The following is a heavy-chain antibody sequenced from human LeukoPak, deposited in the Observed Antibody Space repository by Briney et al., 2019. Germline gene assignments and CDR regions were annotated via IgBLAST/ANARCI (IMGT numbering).Heavy chain of an antibody. D-gene: IGHD3-22*01. V-gene: IGHV1-69*06. CDR3: ARDSGYYDSSGPTVGYFGY. J-gene: IGHJ4*02. CDR2: IIPIFGTA. Sequence: ASVKVSCKASGGTFSSYAISWVRQAPGQGLEWMGGIIPIFGTANYAQKFQGRVTITADKSTSTAYMELSSLRSEDTAVYYCARDSGYYDSSGPTVGYFGYWGQGTLVTVSS. CDR1: GGTFSSYA.